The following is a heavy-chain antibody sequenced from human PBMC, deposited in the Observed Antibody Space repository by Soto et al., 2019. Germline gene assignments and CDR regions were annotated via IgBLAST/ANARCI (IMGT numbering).Heavy chain of an antibody. V-gene: IGHV4-59*01. CDR3: ASSAPDYYYDSSGFDN. J-gene: IGHJ4*02. CDR2: IYYSGST. CDR1: GGSISGYY. D-gene: IGHD3-22*01. Sequence: SETLSLTCTVSGGSISGYYWSWIRQPPGKGLEWIGNIYYSGSTNYKPSLKSRVTISVDTSKNQFSLKLSSVTAADTAVYYCASSAPDYYYDSSGFDNWGQGALVTVSS.